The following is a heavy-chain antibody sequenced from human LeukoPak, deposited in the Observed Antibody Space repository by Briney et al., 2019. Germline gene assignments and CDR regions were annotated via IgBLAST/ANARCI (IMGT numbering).Heavy chain of an antibody. CDR1: GFTFSSYA. CDR2: ISSSGAGT. CDR3: ACFRSFDY. V-gene: IGHV3-23*01. Sequence: GGSLRLSCAASGFTFSSYAMSWVRQAPGKGLEWVSAISSSGAGTYYADSVKGRFTISRDNSKNTLYLQMNSLTAEDTAVYYCACFRSFDYWGQGTLVTVSS. J-gene: IGHJ4*02. D-gene: IGHD2-15*01.